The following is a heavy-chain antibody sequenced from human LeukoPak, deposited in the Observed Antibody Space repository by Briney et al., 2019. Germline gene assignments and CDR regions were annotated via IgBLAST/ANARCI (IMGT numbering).Heavy chain of an antibody. Sequence: GGSLRLSCAASGFIFSSHEMNWVRQAPGKGLEWVSYSSSSGSGLYADSVKGRFTISRDNAKNSLHLQMNSLRDEDTAVYYCAREGAVAGTPQYYFDFWGQGTLVTVSS. D-gene: IGHD6-19*01. V-gene: IGHV3-48*03. CDR2: SSSSGSG. CDR1: GFIFSSHE. J-gene: IGHJ4*02. CDR3: AREGAVAGTPQYYFDF.